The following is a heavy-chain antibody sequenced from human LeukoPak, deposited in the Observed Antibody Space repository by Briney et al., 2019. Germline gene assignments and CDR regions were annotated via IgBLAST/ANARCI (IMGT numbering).Heavy chain of an antibody. D-gene: IGHD3-10*01. V-gene: IGHV3-23*01. CDR3: ATDGDYYGSGGFDY. CDR1: GLSFSSDA. Sequence: GGSLRLSCAASGLSFSSDAMSWVRQAPGKGLERVSAISGSGGSTYYADSVKGRFTISRDNSKNTLYLQMNSLRAEDTAVYYCATDGDYYGSGGFDYWGQRTLVTVSS. CDR2: ISGSGGST. J-gene: IGHJ4*02.